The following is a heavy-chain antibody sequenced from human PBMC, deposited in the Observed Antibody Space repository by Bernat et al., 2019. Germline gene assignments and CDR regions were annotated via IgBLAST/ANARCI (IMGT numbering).Heavy chain of an antibody. Sequence: EVQLVESGGGLVQPGGSLRLSCVASGFIFSSYWMSWVRQAPGKGLEWVANIKQDGSEKYYVDSVKGRFTISRDNAKNSLFLQMNSLRAEDTAVYYCVGPIVYIYGRFYPDYWGQGTLVTVSS. V-gene: IGHV3-7*02. J-gene: IGHJ4*02. CDR3: VGPIVYIYGRFYPDY. CDR1: GFIFSSYW. D-gene: IGHD5-18*01. CDR2: IKQDGSEK.